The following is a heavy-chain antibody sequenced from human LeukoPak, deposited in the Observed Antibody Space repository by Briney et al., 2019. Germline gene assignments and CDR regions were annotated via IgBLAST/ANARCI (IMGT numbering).Heavy chain of an antibody. J-gene: IGHJ3*02. CDR1: GGSISTFY. CDR2: IYYSGST. Sequence: SETLSLTCTVSGGSISTFYWSWIRQPPGEGLEWIGYIYYSGSTNYNPSLKSRVTISVDTSKNQFSLKLSSVTAADTAVYYCARGDYVSAFDIWGHGTMVTVSS. V-gene: IGHV4-59*01. D-gene: IGHD4-17*01. CDR3: ARGDYVSAFDI.